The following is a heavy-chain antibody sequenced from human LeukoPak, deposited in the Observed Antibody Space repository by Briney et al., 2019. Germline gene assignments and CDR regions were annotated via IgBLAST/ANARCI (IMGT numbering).Heavy chain of an antibody. CDR1: GFTFSSYA. D-gene: IGHD6-13*01. V-gene: IGHV3-30-3*01. J-gene: IGHJ4*02. CDR3: ASSIAAAGYRSGYYFDY. Sequence: GGSLRLSCAASGFTFSSYAMHWVRQAPGKGLEWVAVISYDGSNKYYADSVKGRFTTSRDNSKNTLYLQMNSLRAEDTAVYYCASSIAAAGYRSGYYFDYWGQGTLVTVSS. CDR2: ISYDGSNK.